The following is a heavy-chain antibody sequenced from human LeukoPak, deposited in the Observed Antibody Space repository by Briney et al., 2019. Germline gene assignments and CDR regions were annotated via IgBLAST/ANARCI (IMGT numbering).Heavy chain of an antibody. CDR3: ARGGAARLHFQN. D-gene: IGHD6-6*01. Sequence: SETLSPTCTVSGGSISTYYWNWIRQPPGKGLEWIGYIYHSGSTNYNPSLQSRVTISVDTSKNQFSLNLNSVTAADTAVYYCARGGAARLHFQNWGQGTLVTVSS. CDR2: IYHSGST. J-gene: IGHJ1*01. V-gene: IGHV4-59*01. CDR1: GGSISTYY.